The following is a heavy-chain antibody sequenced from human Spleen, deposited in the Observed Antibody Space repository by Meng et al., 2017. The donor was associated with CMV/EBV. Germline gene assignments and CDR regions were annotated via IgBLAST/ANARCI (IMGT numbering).Heavy chain of an antibody. CDR2: MNPNSGNT. CDR3: ARGSLGYCTNGVCYFDY. Sequence: ASVKVSCKASGYTFTSYGISWVRQATGQGLEWMGWMNPNSGNTGYAQKFQGRVTITRNTSISTAYMELSSLRSEDTAVYYCARGSLGYCTNGVCYFDYWGQGTLVTVSS. V-gene: IGHV1-8*03. CDR1: GYTFTSYG. J-gene: IGHJ4*02. D-gene: IGHD2-8*01.